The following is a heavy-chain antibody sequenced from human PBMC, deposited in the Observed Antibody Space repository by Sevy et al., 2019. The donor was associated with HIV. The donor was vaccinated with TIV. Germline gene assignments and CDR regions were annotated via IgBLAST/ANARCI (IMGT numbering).Heavy chain of an antibody. CDR2: ITRNSYEAYGGTT. J-gene: IGHJ4*02. CDR1: GFTFDDYA. V-gene: IGHV3-49*03. CDR3: TRGLATADTPEYYFDY. Sequence: GGSLRLSCTTSGFTFDDYAMSWFRQAPGKGLEWVAFITRNSYEAYGGTTDYAGSGKGRFIISRDDSKSVAYLQMNSLKTEDTAVYYCTRGLATADTPEYYFDYWGQGTLVTVSS. D-gene: IGHD5-12*01.